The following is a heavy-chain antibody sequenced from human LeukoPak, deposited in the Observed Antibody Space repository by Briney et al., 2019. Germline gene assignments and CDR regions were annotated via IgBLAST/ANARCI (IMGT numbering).Heavy chain of an antibody. D-gene: IGHD6-13*01. CDR2: INPNSGGT. V-gene: IGHV1-2*02. CDR1: GYTFTGYY. CDR3: ARDGAAGTGIYYYDYMDV. Sequence: GASVKVSCKASGYTFTGYYMHWVRQAPGQGLEWMGWINPNSGGTNYAQKFQGRVTMTRDTSISTAYMELSRLRSDDTAVYYCARDGAAGTGIYYYDYMDVWGKGTTVTVSS. J-gene: IGHJ6*03.